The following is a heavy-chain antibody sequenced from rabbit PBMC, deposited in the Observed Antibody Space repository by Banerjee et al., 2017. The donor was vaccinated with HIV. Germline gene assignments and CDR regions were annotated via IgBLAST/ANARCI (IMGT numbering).Heavy chain of an antibody. J-gene: IGHJ3*01. D-gene: IGHD7-1*01. CDR2: IDIGDADT. V-gene: IGHV1S45*01. CDR1: GFDLSGYYH. Sequence: QEQLVESGGGLVQPEGSLTLTCTASGFDLSGYYHMCWVRQAPGKGLEWIACIDIGDADTYYASWAKGRFTISKASSTTVTLQMTSLTAADTATYFCAKSGYNYILTRLDLWGPGTLVTVS. CDR3: AKSGYNYILTRLDL.